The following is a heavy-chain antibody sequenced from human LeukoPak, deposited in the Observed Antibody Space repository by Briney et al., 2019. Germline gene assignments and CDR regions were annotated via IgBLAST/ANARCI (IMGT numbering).Heavy chain of an antibody. J-gene: IGHJ4*02. Sequence: SETLSLTCTVSGGSISSYYWSWIRQPAGKGLEWIVRIYTSGSTNYNPSLKSRVTISVDKSKNQFSLKLSSVTAADTAVYYCARVGRDYDSSGYYYLDYWGQGTLVTVSS. CDR2: IYTSGST. D-gene: IGHD3-22*01. CDR1: GGSISSYY. V-gene: IGHV4-4*07. CDR3: ARVGRDYDSSGYYYLDY.